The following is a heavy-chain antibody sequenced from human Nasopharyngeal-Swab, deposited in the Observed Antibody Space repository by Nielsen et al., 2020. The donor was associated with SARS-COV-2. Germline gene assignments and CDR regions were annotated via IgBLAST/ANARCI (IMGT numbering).Heavy chain of an antibody. Sequence: SETLSLTCTVTGGSISNYYWSWIRRSPGKGLEWIGYIYYSGSTNYNPSLKSRVTISVDTSKNQFSLKLSSVTAADTAVYYCARYSGSYYWFDPWGQGTLVTVSS. CDR3: ARYSGSYYWFDP. V-gene: IGHV4-59*01. D-gene: IGHD1-26*01. CDR1: GGSISNYY. CDR2: IYYSGST. J-gene: IGHJ5*02.